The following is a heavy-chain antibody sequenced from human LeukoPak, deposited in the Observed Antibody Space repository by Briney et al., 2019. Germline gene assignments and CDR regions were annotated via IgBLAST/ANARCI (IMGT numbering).Heavy chain of an antibody. Sequence: PGGSLRLSCAAYTFTFSNYWMSWVRQAPGKGLEWGANIKQDGSEKYYVDSVKSRFTISRDNAKTSLYLQMNSLRAEDTAVYYCARDVLAAGATGTFDIWGQGTMVTVSS. CDR3: ARDVLAAGATGTFDI. CDR1: TFTFSNYW. J-gene: IGHJ3*02. CDR2: IKQDGSEK. D-gene: IGHD1-14*01. V-gene: IGHV3-7*03.